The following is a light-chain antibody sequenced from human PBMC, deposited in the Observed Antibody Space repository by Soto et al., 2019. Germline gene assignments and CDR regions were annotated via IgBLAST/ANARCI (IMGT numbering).Light chain of an antibody. V-gene: IGKV3-11*01. Sequence: EIVLTQFPATLSLSPGDRATLSCRASQSVPSYLAWYQQKPGQAPRLLVYDISNRATGIPARFTGSGSGTDFTLTISSLEPEDSAVYYCQQRNAWPRNTFGQGNKLQL. CDR2: DIS. CDR1: QSVPSY. CDR3: QQRNAWPRNT. J-gene: IGKJ2*01.